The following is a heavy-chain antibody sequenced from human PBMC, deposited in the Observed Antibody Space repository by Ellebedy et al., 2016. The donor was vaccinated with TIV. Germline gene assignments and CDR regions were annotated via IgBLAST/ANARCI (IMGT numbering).Heavy chain of an antibody. CDR1: GFSFSNFG. CDR3: AKDQEYFDYMDV. J-gene: IGHJ6*03. CDR2: ISDNGRRT. V-gene: IGHV3-23*01. Sequence: GESLKISXAASGFSFSNFGMSWVRQAPGKGLEWVATISDNGRRTYYADSVEGRFTISRDNSKNTLFLQVNSLRAEDTAVYYCAKDQEYFDYMDVWGKGTTVTVSS.